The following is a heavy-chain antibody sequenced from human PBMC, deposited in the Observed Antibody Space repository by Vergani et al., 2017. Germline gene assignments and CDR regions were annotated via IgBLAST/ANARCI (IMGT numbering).Heavy chain of an antibody. J-gene: IGHJ6*03. V-gene: IGHV2-5*04. Sequence: QITLKESGPTLVKPTQTLTLTCTFSGFSLNTRGVSVAWIRQPPGKALDWLALIYWNDDQHYSPSLNNRVTITKDTSKNQVVLIMTNMDDVDTGTYYCVYRKTGCGTTGCLYPLYYFYYMDVCGKGTTVTVFS. CDR1: GFSLNTRGVS. CDR2: IYWNDDQ. D-gene: IGHD1-7*01. CDR3: VYRKTGCGTTGCLYPLYYFYYMDV.